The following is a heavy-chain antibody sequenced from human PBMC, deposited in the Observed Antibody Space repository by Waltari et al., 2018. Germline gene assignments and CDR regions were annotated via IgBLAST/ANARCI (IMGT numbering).Heavy chain of an antibody. CDR1: GGSISSSNYR. J-gene: IGHJ5*02. CDR2: IYCSGST. CDR3: ASAYYYDIRTINWFDP. V-gene: IGHV4-39*01. D-gene: IGHD3-22*01. Sequence: QLQLQESGPGLVKPSETLSLTCSVSGGSISSSNYRWGWIRQPQGKGLEWMGSIYCSGSTYYTPSLKSRVTISVDTSKNQFSLKLSSVTAADTAVYYCASAYYYDIRTINWFDPWGQGTLVTVSS.